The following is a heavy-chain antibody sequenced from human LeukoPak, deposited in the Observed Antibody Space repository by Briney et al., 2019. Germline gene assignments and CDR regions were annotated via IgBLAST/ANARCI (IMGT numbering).Heavy chain of an antibody. J-gene: IGHJ3*02. Sequence: PSETLSLTCAVYGGSFSGYYWSWIRQPPGKGLEWIGEINHSGSTNYNPSLKSRVTISVDTSKNQFSLKLSSVTAADTAVYYCARVGGSSSWCLWIDIWGQGTMVTVSS. V-gene: IGHV4-34*01. CDR1: GGSFSGYY. CDR3: ARVGGSSSWCLWIDI. D-gene: IGHD6-13*01. CDR2: INHSGST.